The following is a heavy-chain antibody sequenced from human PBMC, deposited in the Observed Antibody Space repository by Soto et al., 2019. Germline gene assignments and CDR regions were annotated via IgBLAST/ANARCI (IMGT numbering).Heavy chain of an antibody. Sequence: PGGSRRLSCAASGFTFSSYAMSWVRQAPGKGLEWVSVISESGGSTHYADSVRGRFTVSRDNSKNSLSLRMNSLRDEDTAVYFCAKRSPYSSGWYSPIFDYWGQGALVTVSS. CDR2: ISESGGST. J-gene: IGHJ4*02. V-gene: IGHV3-23*01. D-gene: IGHD6-13*01. CDR3: AKRSPYSSGWYSPIFDY. CDR1: GFTFSSYA.